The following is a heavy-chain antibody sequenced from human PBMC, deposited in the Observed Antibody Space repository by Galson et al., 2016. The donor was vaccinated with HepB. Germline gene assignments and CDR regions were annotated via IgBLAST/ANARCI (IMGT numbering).Heavy chain of an antibody. J-gene: IGHJ3*02. CDR2: ISASGDST. CDR1: GLSFSSHA. Sequence: LRLSCAASGLSFSSHAMTWVRQAPGGGLEWVSGISASGDSTYYADSVEGRLPVSRDNSKNTLGRQMNSLRDEDTSIYYCAAPSRAVAFDIWGQGTMVTVSS. V-gene: IGHV3-23*01. CDR3: AAPSRAVAFDI.